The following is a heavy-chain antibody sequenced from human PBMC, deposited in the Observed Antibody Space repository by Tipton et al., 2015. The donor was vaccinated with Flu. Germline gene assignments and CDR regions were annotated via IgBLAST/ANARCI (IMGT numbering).Heavy chain of an antibody. CDR1: GGSINDGSSS. CDR3: ARRDYSNYVSDPKSWFDP. D-gene: IGHD4-11*01. CDR2: VFYTGST. Sequence: TLSLTCIVSGGSINDGSSSWSWIRQSPGKGLEWIGYVFYTGSTHYNPSLKSRVAISIDTSKNQFSLNMRSVTAADMAVYYCARRDYSNYVSDPKSWFDPWGQGTLVAVSS. V-gene: IGHV4-61*01. J-gene: IGHJ5*02.